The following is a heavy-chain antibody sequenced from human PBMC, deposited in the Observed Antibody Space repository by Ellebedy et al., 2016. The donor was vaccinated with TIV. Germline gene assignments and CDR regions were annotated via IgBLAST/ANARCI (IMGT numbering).Heavy chain of an antibody. J-gene: IGHJ4*02. CDR1: GGFISSSSYY. V-gene: IGHV4-39*01. Sequence: MPSETLSLTCTVSGGFISSSSYYWGWLRQPPGKGLEWIGSIYYSGSTYYNPSLKSRVTISVDTSKNQFSLKLSSVTAADTAVYYCARRAGWSYYFDYWGQGTLVTVSS. CDR2: IYYSGST. CDR3: ARRAGWSYYFDY. D-gene: IGHD6-19*01.